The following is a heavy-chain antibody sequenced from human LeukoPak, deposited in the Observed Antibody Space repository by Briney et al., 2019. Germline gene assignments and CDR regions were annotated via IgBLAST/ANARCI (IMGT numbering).Heavy chain of an antibody. CDR2: IYTSGST. D-gene: IGHD6-19*01. Sequence: SETLSLTCTVSGGSISSYYWSWIRQPAGKGLEWIGRIYTSGSTNYNPSLKSRVTMSVDTSKNQFSLKLGSVTAADTAVYYCARESFSSGWYLPRPYYFDYWGQGTLVTVSS. CDR1: GGSISSYY. CDR3: ARESFSSGWYLPRPYYFDY. J-gene: IGHJ4*02. V-gene: IGHV4-4*07.